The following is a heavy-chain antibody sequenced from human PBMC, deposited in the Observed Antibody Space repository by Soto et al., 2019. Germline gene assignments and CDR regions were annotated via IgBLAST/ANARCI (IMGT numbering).Heavy chain of an antibody. CDR1: GDTFTDYY. Sequence: QVQLMQSGAEVKKPGASVKVSCKASGDTFTDYYIHWVRQAPGQGLEWMGTVNPSGGHTTYAQHFLGRVPMTRDTSTSTLYLELTSLISDDTAVYYCARGGHVVVVTAALDYWGQGTLVTVSS. V-gene: IGHV1-46*01. D-gene: IGHD2-21*02. CDR3: ARGGHVVVVTAALDY. J-gene: IGHJ4*02. CDR2: VNPSGGHT.